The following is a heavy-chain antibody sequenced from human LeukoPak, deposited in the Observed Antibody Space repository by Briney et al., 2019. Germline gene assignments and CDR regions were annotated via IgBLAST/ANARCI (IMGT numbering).Heavy chain of an antibody. CDR1: GFTVSTNY. Sequence: GGSLRLSCAASGFTVSTNYMSWVRQAPGKGLEWVSVIYSGGSAYYADSVEGRITISRDNSKNTLYLQMNSLRAEDTAVYYCARKPTTPDDYWGQGTLVTVSS. D-gene: IGHD5-12*01. J-gene: IGHJ4*02. CDR3: ARKPTTPDDY. CDR2: IYSGGSA. V-gene: IGHV3-66*01.